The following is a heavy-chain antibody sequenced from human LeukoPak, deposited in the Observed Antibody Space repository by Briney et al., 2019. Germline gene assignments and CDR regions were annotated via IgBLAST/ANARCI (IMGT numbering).Heavy chain of an antibody. Sequence: SETLSLTCAVYGGSFSGYYWSWIRQPPGKGLEWIGEINHSGSTNYNPSLKSRVTISVDTSKNQFSLKLSSVTAADTAVYYCARQIVYCSGGSCRPHYFDYWGQGTLVTVSS. J-gene: IGHJ4*02. V-gene: IGHV4-34*01. CDR3: ARQIVYCSGGSCRPHYFDY. CDR2: INHSGST. CDR1: GGSFSGYY. D-gene: IGHD2-15*01.